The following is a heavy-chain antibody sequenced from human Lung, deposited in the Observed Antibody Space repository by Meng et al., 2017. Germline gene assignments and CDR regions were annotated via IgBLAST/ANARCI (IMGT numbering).Heavy chain of an antibody. CDR1: GGSISSNNDY. V-gene: IGHV4-30-4*01. CDR3: ARGQKGYFDL. CDR2: IYNSGST. Sequence: QGPLQESRPGLVKPSSTPSLTCTGSGGSISSNNDYWSWIRQPPGKGLEWSGHIYNSGSTYYNPSLKSRITISVDTYKNQFSLKLSSVTAADTAVYYCARGQKGYFDLWGRGTLVTVSS. J-gene: IGHJ2*01.